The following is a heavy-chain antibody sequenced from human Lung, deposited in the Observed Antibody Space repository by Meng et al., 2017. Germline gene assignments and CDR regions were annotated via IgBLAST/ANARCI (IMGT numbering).Heavy chain of an antibody. CDR2: ISSGSSYI. J-gene: IGHJ4*02. CDR1: GFTFSDYS. D-gene: IGHD4-23*01. CDR3: ARDYGGNSGGY. Sequence: EVPLGGSGGGLVKPGGSLTLSCAASGFTFSDYSMNWVRQAPGKGLEWVSSISSGSSYIYYADSVKGRFTISRDNAKNSLYLHMNSLRVEDTGLYYCARDYGGNSGGYWGQGTLVTVSS. V-gene: IGHV3-21*03.